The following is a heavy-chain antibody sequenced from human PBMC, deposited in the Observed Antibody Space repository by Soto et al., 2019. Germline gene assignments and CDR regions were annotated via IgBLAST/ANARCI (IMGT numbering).Heavy chain of an antibody. CDR1: GFTFNNYA. V-gene: IGHV3-23*01. J-gene: IGHJ4*02. CDR3: AKLGSSSWSPHYYFDY. D-gene: IGHD2-2*01. CDR2: ITGSGGDT. Sequence: GSLRLSCAASGFTFNNYAMGWVRQASGKGLEWVSAITGSGGDTYSADSVKGRFTISRDNSKNTLYLQMSSLRAEDTAIYYCAKLGSSSWSPHYYFDYWGQGTLVTVS.